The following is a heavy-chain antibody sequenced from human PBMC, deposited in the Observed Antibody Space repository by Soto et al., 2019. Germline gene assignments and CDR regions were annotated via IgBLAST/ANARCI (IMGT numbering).Heavy chain of an antibody. D-gene: IGHD5-12*01. CDR2: IYYSGST. V-gene: IGHV4-59*01. CDR1: GGSISSYY. Sequence: QVQLQESGPGLVKPSETLSLTCTVSGGSISSYYWSWNRQPPGKGLEWIGYIYYSGSTNYNPSLKTRVTISVDTSKNQFSLKLSSVTAADTAVYYCASSGEYSGYDPPGYWGQGTLVTVSS. J-gene: IGHJ4*02. CDR3: ASSGEYSGYDPPGY.